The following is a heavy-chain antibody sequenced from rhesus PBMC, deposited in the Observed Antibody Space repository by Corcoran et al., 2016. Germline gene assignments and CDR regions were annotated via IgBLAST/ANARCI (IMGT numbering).Heavy chain of an antibody. V-gene: IGHV4-80*01. CDR2: IDGNSGNT. J-gene: IGHJ4*01. Sequence: QVQLQESGPGLVKPSETLSLPCTVSGASLRSNWWSWIRQPPGKGLEWLGEIDGNSGNTNYRPSLKSRVTIAKDASKKQIALKLSSVTAADTAVHYCGRELRWLLQQAYWGQGVLVTVSS. CDR3: GRELRWLLQQAY. D-gene: IGHD3-28*01. CDR1: GASLRSNW.